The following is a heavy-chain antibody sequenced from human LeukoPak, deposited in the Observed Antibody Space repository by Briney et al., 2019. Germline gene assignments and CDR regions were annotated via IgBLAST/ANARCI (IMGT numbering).Heavy chain of an antibody. CDR3: VKGTYYDFWSGYSFDP. V-gene: IGHV3-9*03. J-gene: IGHJ5*02. CDR1: GFTFDDYA. D-gene: IGHD3-3*01. CDR2: ISWNSGNI. Sequence: GRSLRLSCAASGFTFDDYAMHWVRQAPGKGLEWVTGISWNSGNIGYADSVKGRFTISRDNAKKSLYLQMNSLRAEDMALYYCVKGTYYDFWSGYSFDPWGQGTLVTASS.